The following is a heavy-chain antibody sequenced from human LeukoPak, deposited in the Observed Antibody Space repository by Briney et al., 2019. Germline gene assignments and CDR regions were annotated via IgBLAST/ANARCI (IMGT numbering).Heavy chain of an antibody. J-gene: IGHJ4*02. CDR1: GFTFSSYS. CDR3: AKGGTSVTRYVDY. V-gene: IGHV3-30*18. Sequence: TGGSLRLSCVASGFTFSSYSMQWVRQTPGKGLEWVGIVSYDGTNTYYGESVKGRFTISRDNSQNTVYLQMNSLRAEDTAVYYCAKGGTSVTRYVDYWGQGTLVTVSS. CDR2: VSYDGTNT. D-gene: IGHD4-17*01.